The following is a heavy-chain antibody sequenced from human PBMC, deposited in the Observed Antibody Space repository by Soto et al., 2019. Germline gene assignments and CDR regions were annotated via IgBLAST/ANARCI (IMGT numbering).Heavy chain of an antibody. V-gene: IGHV3-30*18. D-gene: IGHD6-6*01. CDR2: ISYDGSNK. J-gene: IGHJ4*02. Sequence: QVQLVESGGGVVQPGRSLRLSCAASGFTFSSYGMHWVRQAPGKGLEWVAVISYDGSNKYYADSVKGRFTISRDNSKNPLYLQMNSLRAEDTAVYYCAKVRPEGYFDYWGQGTMVTVS. CDR1: GFTFSSYG. CDR3: AKVRPEGYFDY.